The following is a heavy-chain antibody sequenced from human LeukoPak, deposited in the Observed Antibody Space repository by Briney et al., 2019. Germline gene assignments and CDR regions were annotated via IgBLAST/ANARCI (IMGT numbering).Heavy chain of an antibody. CDR1: GGSISSGDYY. J-gene: IGHJ4*02. Sequence: SQTLSLTCTVFGGSISSGDYYWSWIRQHPGKGLAWIGYIYYTGSTYYNPSLKSRLTISVDTSKNQFSLKLSSVTAADTAVYYCARGGYSRGPFDYWGQGTLVTVSS. V-gene: IGHV4-31*03. CDR2: IYYTGST. D-gene: IGHD3-22*01. CDR3: ARGGYSRGPFDY.